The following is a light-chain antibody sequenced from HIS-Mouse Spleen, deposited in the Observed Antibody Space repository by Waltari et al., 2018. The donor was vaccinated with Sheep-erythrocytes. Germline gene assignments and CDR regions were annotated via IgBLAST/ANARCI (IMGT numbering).Light chain of an antibody. CDR2: EGS. CDR3: CSYAGSSTPWV. V-gene: IGLV2-23*01. CDR1: SSDVGGYNY. Sequence: QSALTQPRSVSGSPGQSVTLSCTGTSSDVGGYNYVSWYQQHPGKAPKLMIYEGSKRPSGVSNRFSGSKSGNTASLTISGLQAEDEADYYCCSYAGSSTPWVFGGGTKLTVL. J-gene: IGLJ3*02.